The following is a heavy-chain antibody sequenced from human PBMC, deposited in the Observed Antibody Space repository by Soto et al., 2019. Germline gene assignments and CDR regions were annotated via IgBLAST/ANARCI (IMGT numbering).Heavy chain of an antibody. CDR3: ARHHGPTTSENWFDP. CDR1: GYTLFTYD. CDR2: ISTYSGDT. Sequence: ASVTVSCKASGYTLFTYDISWVRQAPGQGLEWMGWISTYSGDTKYAQKFQGRVTMTTDTSTTTAYLELRSLRSDDTAVYYCARHHGPTTSENWFDPWGQGTLVTVSS. D-gene: IGHD5-12*01. V-gene: IGHV1-18*01. J-gene: IGHJ5*02.